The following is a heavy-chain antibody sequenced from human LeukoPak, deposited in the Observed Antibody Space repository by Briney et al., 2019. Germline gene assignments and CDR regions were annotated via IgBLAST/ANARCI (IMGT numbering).Heavy chain of an antibody. CDR2: INPNSGGT. V-gene: IGHV1-2*02. Sequence: ASVKVSCKASGYTFTGYYMHWVRQAPGQGLEWMGWINPNSGGTNYAQKFQGRVTMTRDTSISTAYMELSRLRSDDTAVYYCAAVAGLGNAFDIWGQGTMVTVSS. CDR3: AAVAGLGNAFDI. CDR1: GYTFTGYY. J-gene: IGHJ3*02. D-gene: IGHD6-19*01.